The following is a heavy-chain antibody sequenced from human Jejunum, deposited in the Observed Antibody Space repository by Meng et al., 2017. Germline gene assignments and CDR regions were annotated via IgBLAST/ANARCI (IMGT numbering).Heavy chain of an antibody. CDR1: GFPFSSYW. CDR2: IHSDGSRT. CDR3: VKDENGYWRDYSTYLDY. V-gene: IGHV3-74*01. D-gene: IGHD3-3*01. J-gene: IGHJ4*02. Sequence: GESLKISCAASGFPFSSYWMHWVRQAPGKGLVWVSRIHSDGSRTNYADSVKGRFTISRDNDKNTLSLQMNSRRAEDTAVYYCVKDENGYWRDYSTYLDYWGQGALVTVSS.